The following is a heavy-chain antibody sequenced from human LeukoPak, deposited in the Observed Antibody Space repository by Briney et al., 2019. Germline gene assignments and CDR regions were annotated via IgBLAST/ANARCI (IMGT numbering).Heavy chain of an antibody. D-gene: IGHD6-19*01. CDR2: ILSSSRTI. Sequence: GGSLRLSCAASGFTFSSYSMNWVRQAPGKGLEWVLYILSSSRTIYYADSVKGRFTISRDNAKNSLYLQMNSLRDEDTAVYYCARGGGSGWYNDYWGQGTLVTVSS. J-gene: IGHJ4*02. CDR1: GFTFSSYS. V-gene: IGHV3-48*02. CDR3: ARGGGSGWYNDY.